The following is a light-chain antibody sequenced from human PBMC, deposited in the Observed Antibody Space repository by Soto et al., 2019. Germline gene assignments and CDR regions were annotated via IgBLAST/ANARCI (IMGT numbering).Light chain of an antibody. V-gene: IGLV2-8*01. CDR1: SSDVGTYKY. CDR3: SSYAGSNNFV. Sequence: QSVLTQPPSASGSPGQSVTISCTGTSSDVGTYKYVSWYQQHPGKAPKLMIYEVTKRPSGVPDRFSGSKSGNTASLTVSGLQAEDEADYYCSSYAGSNNFVFGTGTKV. CDR2: EVT. J-gene: IGLJ1*01.